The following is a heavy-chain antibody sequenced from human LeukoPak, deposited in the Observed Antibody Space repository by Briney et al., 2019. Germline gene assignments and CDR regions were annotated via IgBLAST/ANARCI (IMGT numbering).Heavy chain of an antibody. Sequence: PGGSLRLSCAASGFTFDEYAMHWVRQAPGKGLEWVSGISWNSGKIDYADSVKGRFTISRDNAKNSLYLQMNSLRTEDMALYYCAKAYGDYEGWYFDLWGRGTLVTVSS. CDR1: GFTFDEYA. CDR2: ISWNSGKI. D-gene: IGHD4-17*01. CDR3: AKAYGDYEGWYFDL. J-gene: IGHJ2*01. V-gene: IGHV3-9*03.